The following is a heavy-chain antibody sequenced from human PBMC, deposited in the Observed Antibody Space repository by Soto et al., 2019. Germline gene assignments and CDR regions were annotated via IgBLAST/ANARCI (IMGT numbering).Heavy chain of an antibody. V-gene: IGHV3-48*01. CDR3: ARGGQLEDY. CDR1: GFTFSSYS. J-gene: IGHJ4*02. Sequence: EVRLVESGGGLVQPGGSLRLSCAASGFTFSSYSMNWVRQAPGKGLEWVSYISSSSSTIYYADSVKGRFTISRDNDKKSLYLQMNCLRGEDTAVYYCARGGQLEDYWGQGTLVTVSS. D-gene: IGHD6-13*01. CDR2: ISSSSSTI.